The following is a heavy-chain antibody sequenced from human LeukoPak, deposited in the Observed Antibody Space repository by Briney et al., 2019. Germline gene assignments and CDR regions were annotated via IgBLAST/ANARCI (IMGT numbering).Heavy chain of an antibody. CDR2: ISWNSGSI. V-gene: IGHV3-9*01. Sequence: PGRSLRLSCAASGFTFDDYAMHWVRQAPGKGLEWVSGISWNSGSISYADSVKGRFTISRDNAKNSLYLQMNSLRAEDTALYYCAKEGVGMTTVTSSAFDIWGQGTMVTVSS. D-gene: IGHD4-17*01. CDR1: GFTFDDYA. CDR3: AKEGVGMTTVTSSAFDI. J-gene: IGHJ3*02.